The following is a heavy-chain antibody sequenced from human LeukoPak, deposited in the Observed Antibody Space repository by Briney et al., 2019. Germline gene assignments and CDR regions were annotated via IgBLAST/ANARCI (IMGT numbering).Heavy chain of an antibody. CDR1: GFTFSNYA. J-gene: IGHJ4*02. CDR3: ANEIRPNDY. CDR2: ISGSGGST. Sequence: GGSLRLSCAASGFTFSNYAMSWVRQAPGKGLEWVAGISGSGGSTYYADSVKGRFTISRDNSKNTLSLQMNSLRADDTAVYYCANEIRPNDYWGQGTQVTVSS. V-gene: IGHV3-23*01. D-gene: IGHD4-17*01.